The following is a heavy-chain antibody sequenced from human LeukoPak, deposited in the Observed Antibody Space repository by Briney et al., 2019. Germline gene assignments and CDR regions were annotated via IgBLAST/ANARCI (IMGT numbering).Heavy chain of an antibody. D-gene: IGHD2-15*01. CDR2: INTGGGTT. CDR3: ARSGYCSGGTCYEDFDH. J-gene: IGHJ4*02. CDR1: GFTFSSFA. Sequence: GGSLRLSCAASGFTFSSFAMTWVRQAPGKGLEWVSVINTGGGTTDYADSVKGRFTISRDNAKNSLFLQMNSLRVEDTAVYYCARSGYCSGGTCYEDFDHWGQGTLVTVSS. V-gene: IGHV3-23*01.